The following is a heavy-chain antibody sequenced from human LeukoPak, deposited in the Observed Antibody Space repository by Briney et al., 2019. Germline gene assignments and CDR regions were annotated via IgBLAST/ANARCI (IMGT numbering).Heavy chain of an antibody. D-gene: IGHD3-22*01. V-gene: IGHV3-64*01. CDR1: GFTFSSYA. CDR3: ARAKYYDSSGYYQGFFDY. CDR2: ISSNGGST. Sequence: PGGSLRLSCAASGFTFSSYAMHWVRQAPGKGLEYVSAISSNGGSTYYANSVKGRFTISRDNSKNTLYLQMGSLRAEDMAVYYCARAKYYDSSGYYQGFFDYWGQGTLSPSPQ. J-gene: IGHJ4*02.